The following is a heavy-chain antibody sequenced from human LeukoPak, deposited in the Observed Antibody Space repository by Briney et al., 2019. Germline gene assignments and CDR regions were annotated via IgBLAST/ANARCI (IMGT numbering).Heavy chain of an antibody. J-gene: IGHJ4*02. CDR2: ISTNTGNP. D-gene: IGHD5-24*01. CDR1: GYTFIGYS. CDR3: ARDAATINFDS. Sequence: ASVKVSCKPSGYTFIGYSINWLRQAPGQGLEWMGWISTNTGNPTYAQGFTGRFVFSLDTSVSTAYLQISSLKAEDTAVYYCARDAATINFDSWGQGTLVTVSS. V-gene: IGHV7-4-1*02.